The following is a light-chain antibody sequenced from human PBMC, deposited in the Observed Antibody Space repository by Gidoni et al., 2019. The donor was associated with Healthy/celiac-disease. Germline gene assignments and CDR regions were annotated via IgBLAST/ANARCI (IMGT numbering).Light chain of an antibody. CDR1: QSISSY. V-gene: IGKV1-39*01. J-gene: IGKJ1*01. CDR2: AAS. CDR3: QQSYSTLWT. Sequence: DIQMTQSPSSLSASVGDRVTITCRASQSISSYLNWYQQKPGKAKLLIYAASSLQSGVPSRFSGSGSGTDFTLTISSLQPEDFATYYCQQSYSTLWTFGQGTKVEIK.